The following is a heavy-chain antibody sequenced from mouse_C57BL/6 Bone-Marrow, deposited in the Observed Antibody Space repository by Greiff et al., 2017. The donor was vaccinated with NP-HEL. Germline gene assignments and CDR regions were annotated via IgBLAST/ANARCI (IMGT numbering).Heavy chain of an antibody. V-gene: IGHV1-59*01. Sequence: VQLQQPGAELVRPGTSVKLSCKASGYTFTSYWMHWVKQRPGQGLEWIGVIDPSDSYTNYNQKFKGKATLTVDTSSSTAYMQLSSLTSEDSAVYYCARDGDVYYEGFAYWGQGTLVTVSA. D-gene: IGHD2-3*01. J-gene: IGHJ3*01. CDR1: GYTFTSYW. CDR2: IDPSDSYT. CDR3: ARDGDVYYEGFAY.